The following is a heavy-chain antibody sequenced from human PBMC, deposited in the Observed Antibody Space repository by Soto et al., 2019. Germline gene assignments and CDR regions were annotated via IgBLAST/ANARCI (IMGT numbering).Heavy chain of an antibody. D-gene: IGHD3-10*01. V-gene: IGHV1-69*13. CDR3: ARTITMVRGGNAFDI. CDR1: GRTFSSYA. Sequence: ASVKVSCKASGRTFSSYAISWVRQAPGQGLEWMGGIIPIFGTANYAQKFQGRVTITADESTSTAYMELSSLRSEDTAVYYCARTITMVRGGNAFDIWGQGTMVTVS. CDR2: IIPIFGTA. J-gene: IGHJ3*02.